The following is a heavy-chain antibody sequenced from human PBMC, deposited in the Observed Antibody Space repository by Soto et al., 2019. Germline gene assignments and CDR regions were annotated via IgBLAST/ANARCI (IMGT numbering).Heavy chain of an antibody. CDR2: ISYDGSNK. D-gene: IGHD3-16*01. J-gene: IGHJ3*02. V-gene: IGHV3-30*18. Sequence: PGGSLRLSCAASGFTFSSYGMHWVRQAPGKGLEWVAVISYDGSNKYYADSVKGRFTISRDNSKNTLYLQMNSLRAEDTAVYYYAKSRNRLIMDAFDIWGEGTMVTVTS. CDR1: GFTFSSYG. CDR3: AKSRNRLIMDAFDI.